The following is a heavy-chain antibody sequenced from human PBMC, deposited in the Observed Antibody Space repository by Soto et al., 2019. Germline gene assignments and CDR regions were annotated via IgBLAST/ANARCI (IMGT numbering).Heavy chain of an antibody. CDR3: ARVFGGGVRHNPKAFDI. CDR2: INPSGGST. Sequence: ASVKVSCKASGYTFTSHYMHWVRQAPGQGLEWMGIINPSGGSTSYAQKFQGRVTMTRDTSTSTVYMELSSLRSEDTAVYYCARVFGGGVRHNPKAFDIPGQAPILTVSS. D-gene: IGHD3-16*01. CDR1: GYTFTSHY. J-gene: IGHJ3*02. V-gene: IGHV1-46*01.